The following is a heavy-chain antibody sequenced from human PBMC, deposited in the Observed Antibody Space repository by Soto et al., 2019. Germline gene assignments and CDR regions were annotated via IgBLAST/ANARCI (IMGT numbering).Heavy chain of an antibody. CDR3: ARGRYGDY. D-gene: IGHD1-1*01. Sequence: QVNLVQSGAEVRKPGVSVKVSCKGSGYTFTSYGIAWVRQAPGQGLEWMGWISAHNDNTNYAQKVQGRVTVTRDTSTSTAYMELRNLRSDDTAVYYCARGRYGDYWGQGALVTVSS. J-gene: IGHJ4*02. V-gene: IGHV1-18*01. CDR1: GYTFTSYG. CDR2: ISAHNDNT.